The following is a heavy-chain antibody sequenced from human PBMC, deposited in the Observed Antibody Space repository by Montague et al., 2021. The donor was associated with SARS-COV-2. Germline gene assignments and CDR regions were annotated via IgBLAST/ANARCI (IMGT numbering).Heavy chain of an antibody. D-gene: IGHD1-26*01. Sequence: FRRLSCATSGFTFRNYAMTWVRQAPGKGLEWVSTISGNGDPDTTYYADSVKGRFTISRDISKNTLYLQMNSLRAEDTAVYYCAKLSGGSYLHYFEYWGQGTLVTVSS. CDR1: GFTFRNYA. CDR2: ISGNGDPDTT. J-gene: IGHJ4*02. CDR3: AKLSGGSYLHYFEY. V-gene: IGHV3-23*01.